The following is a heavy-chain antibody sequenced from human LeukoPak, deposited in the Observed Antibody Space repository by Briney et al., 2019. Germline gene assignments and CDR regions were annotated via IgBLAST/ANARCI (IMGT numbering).Heavy chain of an antibody. CDR2: ISAYNGNT. D-gene: IGHD3-10*01. J-gene: IGHJ4*02. CDR3: ARGSVSMVRGVIQPAGDY. CDR1: GYTFTSYG. V-gene: IGHV1-18*01. Sequence: ASVKVSCKASGYTFTSYGISWVRQAPGQGLEWMGWISAYNGNTNYAQKLQGRVTMTTDTSTSTAYMELRSLRSDDTAVYYCARGSVSMVRGVIQPAGDYWGQGTLVTVSS.